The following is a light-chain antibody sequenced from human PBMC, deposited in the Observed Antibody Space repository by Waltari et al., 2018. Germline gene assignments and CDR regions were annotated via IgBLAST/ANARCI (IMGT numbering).Light chain of an antibody. V-gene: IGLV2-11*01. CDR2: NVS. CDR1: SSDFGAYNF. Sequence: HSALTQPRSVSGSPRQSVTISCPGTSSDFGAYNFVSWYQQPPGKAPNLLIFNVSERPSGVPDRFSGSKSGNTASLTISGLQADDESDYYCCSYAGTSTLVFGGGTKVTVL. J-gene: IGLJ3*02. CDR3: CSYAGTSTLV.